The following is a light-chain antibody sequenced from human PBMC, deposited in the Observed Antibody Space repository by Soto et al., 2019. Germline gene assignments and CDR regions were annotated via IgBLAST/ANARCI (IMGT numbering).Light chain of an antibody. V-gene: IGKV3-15*01. Sequence: EVVMTQSPATLSVSPGERATLSCRASQSVDSNLAWYQQKPGQAPRLLIYRASTRAAGIPDTFSGRGSGTEFTLTISRLQSEEFAVYYCQQYNDWPYNVGQGTKLDIK. CDR3: QQYNDWPYN. CDR2: RAS. J-gene: IGKJ2*01. CDR1: QSVDSN.